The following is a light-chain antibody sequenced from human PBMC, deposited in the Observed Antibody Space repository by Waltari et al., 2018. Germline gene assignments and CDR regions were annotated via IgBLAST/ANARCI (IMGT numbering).Light chain of an antibody. CDR2: WAS. J-gene: IGKJ1*01. V-gene: IGKV4-1*01. CDR1: QSILYSSSNQNY. Sequence: DIVMTQSPDSLAVSPGERATINCKSSQSILYSSSNQNYLAWYQQKPGKPPKVLIYWASTRESGVPDRFSGSGSGTDFTLTISNLQAEDVAVYYCQQYYSIGGTFGQGTRVDIK. CDR3: QQYYSIGGT.